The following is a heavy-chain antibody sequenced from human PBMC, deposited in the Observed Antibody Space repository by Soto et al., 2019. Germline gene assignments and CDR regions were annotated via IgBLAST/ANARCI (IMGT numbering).Heavy chain of an antibody. J-gene: IGHJ4*02. Sequence: QITLKESGPTLVKPTQTLTLTCTFSGFSLSTSGVGVGWIRQPPGKALEWLALIYWDDDKRYSPSLKSRLTHTEDTSKHQVVLTMTNMDPVDTATYYCAHCLLSGSYDYWGQGTLVTVSS. CDR1: GFSLSTSGVG. V-gene: IGHV2-5*02. D-gene: IGHD3-10*01. CDR3: AHCLLSGSYDY. CDR2: IYWDDDK.